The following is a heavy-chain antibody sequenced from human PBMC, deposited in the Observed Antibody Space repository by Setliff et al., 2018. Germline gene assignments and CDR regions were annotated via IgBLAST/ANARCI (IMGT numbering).Heavy chain of an antibody. D-gene: IGHD3-3*01. CDR1: GYTFTSYG. J-gene: IGHJ6*02. CDR3: ARVEGYYNLWSGYFPYYYGMDV. Sequence: ASVKVSCKASGYTFTSYGISWVRQAPGQGLEWMGWISAYNGNTNYAQKLQGRVTMTTDTSTSTAYMELRSLRSDDTAVYYCARVEGYYNLWSGYFPYYYGMDVWGQGTTVTVSS. CDR2: ISAYNGNT. V-gene: IGHV1-18*01.